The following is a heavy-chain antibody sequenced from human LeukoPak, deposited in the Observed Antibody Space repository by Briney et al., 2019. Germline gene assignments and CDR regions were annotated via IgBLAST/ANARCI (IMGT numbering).Heavy chain of an antibody. CDR2: ISYGGSTE. J-gene: IGHJ6*04. CDR1: GVPFSSFA. CDR3: ARDGHSGNNSHYYYRMHL. D-gene: IGHD5-12*01. V-gene: IGHV3-30*04. Sequence: PGRTLRLSCAASGVPFSSFAMHWVRQAPGKGLEWVALISYGGSTEYYSDSVNGRFTISRDNSKNTLDLQLNRPRAEHRAVYYCARDGHSGNNSHYYYRMHLWRKGPTVPVS.